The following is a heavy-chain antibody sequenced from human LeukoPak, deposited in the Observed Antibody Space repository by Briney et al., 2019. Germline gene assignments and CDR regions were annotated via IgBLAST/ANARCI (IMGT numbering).Heavy chain of an antibody. Sequence: ASVKVSCKASGYTFTSYGISWVRQAPGQGLEWMGWVSAYNGNTNYAQKLQGRVTMTTDTSTSTAYMELRSLRSDDTAVYYCALAPSGSYRFDYWGQGTLVTVSS. J-gene: IGHJ4*02. CDR1: GYTFTSYG. D-gene: IGHD1-26*01. V-gene: IGHV1-18*01. CDR3: ALAPSGSYRFDY. CDR2: VSAYNGNT.